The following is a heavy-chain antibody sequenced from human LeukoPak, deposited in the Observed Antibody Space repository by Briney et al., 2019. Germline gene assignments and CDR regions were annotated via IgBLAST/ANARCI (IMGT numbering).Heavy chain of an antibody. CDR1: GGSISSYY. CDR2: IYYSGST. CDR3: ARALHCSSTSCYWFDP. D-gene: IGHD2-2*01. V-gene: IGHV4-59*01. J-gene: IGHJ5*02. Sequence: SETLSLTCTVSGGSISSYYWSWIRQPPGKGLEWIGYIYYSGSTNYNPSLKSRVTISVDTSKNQFSLKLSPVTAADTAVYYCARALHCSSTSCYWFDPWGQGTLVTVSS.